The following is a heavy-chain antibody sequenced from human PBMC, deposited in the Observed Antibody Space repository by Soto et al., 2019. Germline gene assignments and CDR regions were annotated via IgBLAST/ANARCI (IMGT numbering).Heavy chain of an antibody. CDR2: ISSTGNTM. V-gene: IGHV3-11*01. CDR3: ARDLRPQYISDAFDM. D-gene: IGHD3-9*01. J-gene: IGHJ3*02. Sequence: QVQLVESGGGLVKPGGSLRLSCAASGFTFSDYYMSWIRQAPGKGLEWVSFISSTGNTMYYADSVKGRFTISRDNAKNSRYLQMHSLRAEDTAVYHCARDLRPQYISDAFDMWGQGTMVTVSS. CDR1: GFTFSDYY.